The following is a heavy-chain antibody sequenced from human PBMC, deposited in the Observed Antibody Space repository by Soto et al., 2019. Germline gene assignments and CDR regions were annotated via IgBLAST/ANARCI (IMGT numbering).Heavy chain of an antibody. D-gene: IGHD1-26*01. CDR2: INSDGSST. CDR1: GFTFSSYW. V-gene: IGHV3-74*01. CDR3: ARGGSLNWYFDL. J-gene: IGHJ2*01. Sequence: EVQLVESGGGLVQPGGSLRLSCAASGFTFSSYWMHWVRQAPGKGLVWVSRINSDGSSTSYADSVKGRFTISRDNGKNPLYLQMNRLRAEDTAVYYCARGGSLNWYFDLWGRGTLVTVSS.